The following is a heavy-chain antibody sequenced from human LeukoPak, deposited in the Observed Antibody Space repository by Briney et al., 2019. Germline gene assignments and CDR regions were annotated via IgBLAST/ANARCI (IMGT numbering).Heavy chain of an antibody. CDR3: AREGGGSYRTMDFDY. J-gene: IGHJ4*02. D-gene: IGHD1-26*01. CDR1: GYTFPNYG. V-gene: IGHV1-18*01. CDR2: ISPYNGNT. Sequence: ASVKVSCKASGYTFPNYGITWVRQAPGQGLEWMGWISPYNGNTNYAQKFQGRVTMTRDTSISTAYMELSRLRSDDTAVYYCAREGGGSYRTMDFDYWGQGTLATVSS.